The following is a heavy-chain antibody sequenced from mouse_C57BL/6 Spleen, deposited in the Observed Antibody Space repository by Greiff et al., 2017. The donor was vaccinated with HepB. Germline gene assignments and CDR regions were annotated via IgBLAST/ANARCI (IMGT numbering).Heavy chain of an antibody. CDR3: ARSYGSSYRYFDY. D-gene: IGHD1-1*01. CDR2: IDPSDSYT. CDR1: GYTFTSYW. V-gene: IGHV1-69*01. Sequence: VQLQQPGAELVMPGASVKLSCKASGYTFTSYWMHWVKQRPGQGLEWIGEIDPSDSYTNYNQKFKGKSTLTVDKSSSTAYMQLSSLTSEDSAVYYGARSYGSSYRYFDYWGQGTTLTVSS. J-gene: IGHJ2*01.